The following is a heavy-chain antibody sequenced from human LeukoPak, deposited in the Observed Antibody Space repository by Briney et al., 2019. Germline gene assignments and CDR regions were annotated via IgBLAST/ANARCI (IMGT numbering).Heavy chain of an antibody. CDR2: ISYDGSNK. V-gene: IGHV3-30*18. J-gene: IGHJ4*02. CDR3: AKGMRYDSTYYFDY. Sequence: PGRSLRLSCAASGFTFSSYGMHWVRQAPGKGLEWVAVISYDGSNKYYADSVKGRFTISRDNSKNTLYLQMNSLRAEDTAVYYCAKGMRYDSTYYFDYWGQGTLVTVSS. CDR1: GFTFSSYG. D-gene: IGHD3-22*01.